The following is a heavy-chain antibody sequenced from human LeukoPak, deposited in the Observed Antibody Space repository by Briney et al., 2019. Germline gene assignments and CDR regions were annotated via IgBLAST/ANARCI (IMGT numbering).Heavy chain of an antibody. D-gene: IGHD3-9*01. CDR1: GYTFTSYD. CDR3: ARGLKRGDILTGHRYYFDY. V-gene: IGHV1-8*03. Sequence: GASVKVSCKASGYTFTSYDINWVRQATGRELEWMGWMNPNSGNTGYAQKFQGRVTITRNTSISTAYMELSSLRSEDTAVYYCARGLKRGDILTGHRYYFDYWGQGTLVTVSS. J-gene: IGHJ4*02. CDR2: MNPNSGNT.